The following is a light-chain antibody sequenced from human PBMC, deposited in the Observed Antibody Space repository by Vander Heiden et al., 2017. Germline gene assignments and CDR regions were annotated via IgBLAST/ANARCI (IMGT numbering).Light chain of an antibody. CDR2: AAS. J-gene: IGKJ2*01. Sequence: DIQMTQSPSSLSASVGDRVTITCRASQSISNYLNWYQQKPGKAPKLLIYAASTLQSGVPSRFSGSGSGTGFTLTISSLQPEDFASYFCQQSYSTPRTFGQGTTLEIK. CDR3: QQSYSTPRT. V-gene: IGKV1-39*01. CDR1: QSISNY.